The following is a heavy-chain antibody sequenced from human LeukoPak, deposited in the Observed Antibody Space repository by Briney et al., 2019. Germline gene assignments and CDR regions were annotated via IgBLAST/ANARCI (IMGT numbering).Heavy chain of an antibody. CDR2: IDSADVT. V-gene: IGHV3-13*04. D-gene: IGHD5-12*01. Sequence: GGTLTLTCRASGYFISNYVYYWGRQGTGQGLELVSAIDSADVTYYSGSVKGRFTISRENAKNSLYLQMSSLRAGDTAVYYCARGGYSGYDPGLDNSGQGSLVTVSS. J-gene: IGHJ4*02. CDR1: GYFISNYV. CDR3: ARGGYSGYDPGLDN.